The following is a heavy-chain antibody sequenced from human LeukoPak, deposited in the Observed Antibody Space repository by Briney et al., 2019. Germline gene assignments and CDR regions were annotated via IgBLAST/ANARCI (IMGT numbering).Heavy chain of an antibody. CDR2: IYSGGTT. CDR1: GFAVSSNY. V-gene: IGHV3-53*01. D-gene: IGHD2/OR15-2a*01. CDR3: ARRLYIVRGAFDI. J-gene: IGHJ3*02. Sequence: GGSLRLSRAASGFAVSSNYINWVRQAPGKGLEWVSLIYSGGTTYYADSVKGRFTISRDNSKNTVHLQMNNLRAEDTAMYFCARRLYIVRGAFDIWGQGTMVTVSS.